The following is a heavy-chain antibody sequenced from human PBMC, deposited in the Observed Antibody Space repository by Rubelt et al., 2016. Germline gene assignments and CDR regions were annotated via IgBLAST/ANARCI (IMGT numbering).Heavy chain of an antibody. CDR2: VYPRDSDL. Sequence: EVQLVQSGAEVKKPGESLKISCKGSGYSFTSYWIGWVRQTPGKGLEWMGIVYPRDSDLRYSPSFQGQVTISVDKTISTAYLQWSSLKGSDTATYFCARQPAECWFDSWGQGTLVTVSS. D-gene: IGHD2-2*01. CDR3: ARQPAECWFDS. J-gene: IGHJ5*01. CDR1: GYSFTSYW. V-gene: IGHV5-51*01.